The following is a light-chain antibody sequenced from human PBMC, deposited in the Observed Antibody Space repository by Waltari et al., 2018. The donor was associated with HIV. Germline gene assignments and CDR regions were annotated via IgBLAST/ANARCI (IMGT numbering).Light chain of an antibody. CDR3: QQYYSLPLT. V-gene: IGKV4-1*01. CDR1: QGVLNKSNSKNY. CDR2: WHS. J-gene: IGKJ5*01. Sequence: DSVMTQSPDSLAVSMVERATINCKSSQGVLNKSNSKNYLTWYQQKPGQPPKLLTNWHSIRESGVPDRFSGRGSRTDLTRTINSLQAEYVAVYYCQQYYSLPLTFGQGTRREIK.